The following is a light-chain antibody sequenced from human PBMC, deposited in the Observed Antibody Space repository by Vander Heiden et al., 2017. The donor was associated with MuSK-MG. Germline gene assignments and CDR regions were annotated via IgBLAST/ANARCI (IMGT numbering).Light chain of an antibody. V-gene: IGLV7-43*01. Sequence: QTVVTQEPSLTVSPGGTVTLTCASSTGTVTSGYYPNWFQQKAGQAPMPLIYSTNKKHSWTPARFSGSLLGGKAALTLSGVQPEDEAEYYCLLYYGGPVMFGGGTKLTVL. CDR1: TGTVTSGYY. CDR2: STN. CDR3: LLYYGGPVM. J-gene: IGLJ3*02.